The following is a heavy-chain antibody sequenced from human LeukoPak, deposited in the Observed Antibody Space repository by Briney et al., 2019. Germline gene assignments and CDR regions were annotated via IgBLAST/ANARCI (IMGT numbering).Heavy chain of an antibody. D-gene: IGHD1-26*01. CDR1: GYTFTSYA. Sequence: ASVKVSCKASGYTFTSYAMNWVRQAPGQGPEWMGWINTNTGNPTYAQGFTGRFVFSLDTSVSTAYLQISSLKAEDTAVYYCAREIVIVGATKPHFDYWGQGTLVTVSS. J-gene: IGHJ4*02. V-gene: IGHV7-4-1*02. CDR2: INTNTGNP. CDR3: AREIVIVGATKPHFDY.